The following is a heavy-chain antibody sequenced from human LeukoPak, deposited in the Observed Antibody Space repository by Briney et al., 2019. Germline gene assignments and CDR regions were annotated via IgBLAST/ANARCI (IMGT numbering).Heavy chain of an antibody. V-gene: IGHV1-2*02. CDR2: INPNSGGT. J-gene: IGHJ6*02. D-gene: IGHD2-2*01. Sequence: GASVKVPCKASGYTFTGYYMHWVRQAPGQGLEWMGWINPNSGGTNYAQKFQGRVTMTRDTSISTAYMELSRLRSDDTAVYYCARGPPAAITYYGMDVWGQGTTVTVSS. CDR3: ARGPPAAITYYGMDV. CDR1: GYTFTGYY.